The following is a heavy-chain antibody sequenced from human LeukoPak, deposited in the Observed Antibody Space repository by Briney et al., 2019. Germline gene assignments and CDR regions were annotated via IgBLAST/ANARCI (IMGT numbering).Heavy chain of an antibody. D-gene: IGHD4-17*01. V-gene: IGHV4-30-4*01. CDR2: IYYSGST. CDR3: ARDIYGDSQFDY. Sequence: SETLSLTCTVSGGSISSGDYYWSWIRQPPGKGLEWIGYIYYSGSTYYSPSLESRVTISVDTSKNQFSLKLSSVTAADTAVYYCARDIYGDSQFDYWGQGTLVTVSS. J-gene: IGHJ4*02. CDR1: GGSISSGDYY.